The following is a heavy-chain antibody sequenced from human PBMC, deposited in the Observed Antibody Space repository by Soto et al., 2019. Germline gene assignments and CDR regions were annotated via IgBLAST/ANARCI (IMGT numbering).Heavy chain of an antibody. J-gene: IGHJ6*03. CDR2: IYYSGNT. Sequence: SETLSLTCTVSGGSISSYYWSWIRQPPGKGLEWIGYIYYSGNTNYNPSLKSRVTISVDTSKNQFSLKLSSVTAADTAVYYCARAYRFNYYYYYYMDVWGKGTTVTVSS. V-gene: IGHV4-59*12. CDR1: GGSISSYY. CDR3: ARAYRFNYYYYYYMDV. D-gene: IGHD3-10*01.